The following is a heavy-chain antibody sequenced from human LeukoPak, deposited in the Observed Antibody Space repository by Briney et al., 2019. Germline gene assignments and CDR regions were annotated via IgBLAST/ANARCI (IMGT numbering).Heavy chain of an antibody. J-gene: IGHJ6*03. V-gene: IGHV3-20*04. D-gene: IGHD5-12*01. CDR1: GFTFDDYG. CDR2: INWNGGNR. CDR3: ARAYSGYENYYYYYYMDV. Sequence: GXXLRLSCAASGFTFDDYGMSWVRHAPGKGLEWVSGINWNGGNRVYADSVKGRFTISRDNAKNSLYLQMNSLRAEDTALYYCARAYSGYENYYYYYYMDVWGKGTTVTVSS.